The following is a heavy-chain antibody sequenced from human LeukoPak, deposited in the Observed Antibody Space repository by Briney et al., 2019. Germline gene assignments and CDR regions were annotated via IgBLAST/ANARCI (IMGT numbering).Heavy chain of an antibody. D-gene: IGHD4/OR15-4a*01. CDR2: ITTSGTYI. CDR3: AKALTYWYFDR. Sequence: GGCLRLSCAASGFTFTRFNMNWVRQAPGKGLELVSSITTSGTYIYYADSVSGRFTISRDNAKNSLYLQMNSLRAEDTAVYYCAKALTYWYFDRWGRGYLVTVSS. V-gene: IGHV3-21*06. CDR1: GFTFTRFN. J-gene: IGHJ2*01.